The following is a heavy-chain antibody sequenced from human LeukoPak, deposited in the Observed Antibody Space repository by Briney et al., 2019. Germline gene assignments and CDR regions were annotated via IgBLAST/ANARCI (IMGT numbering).Heavy chain of an antibody. CDR1: GFTFSGYY. Sequence: GGSLRLSCAASGFTFSGYYMGWIRQAPGKGLEWVSYISSSGSTIYYADSVKGRFTISRDNAKNSLYLQMNSLRAEDTAVYYCARTLENYYYYGMDVWGQGTTVTVSS. CDR2: ISSSGSTI. J-gene: IGHJ6*02. V-gene: IGHV3-11*01. CDR3: ARTLENYYYYGMDV. D-gene: IGHD3-3*01.